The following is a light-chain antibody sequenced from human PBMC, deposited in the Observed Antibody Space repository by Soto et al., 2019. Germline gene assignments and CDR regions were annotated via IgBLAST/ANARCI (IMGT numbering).Light chain of an antibody. V-gene: IGLV1-51*02. J-gene: IGLJ2*01. CDR1: SSNIGNND. CDR3: GTWDNSLGAPVG. CDR2: ENN. Sequence: QSVLTQPPSVSAAPGQKVTISCSGSSSNIGNNDVSWYQQLPGTAPKLLIYENNRRPSGIPNRFSGSKSGTSASLGITGLQTGDEADYYCGTWDNSLGAPVGFGGGTKLTVL.